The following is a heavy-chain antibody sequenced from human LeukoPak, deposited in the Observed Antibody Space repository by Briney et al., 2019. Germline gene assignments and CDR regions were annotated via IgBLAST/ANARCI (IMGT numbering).Heavy chain of an antibody. CDR1: GYTFTSYD. J-gene: IGHJ5*02. CDR2: MNPNSGNT. D-gene: IGHD6-13*01. CDR3: ARAQGRAAAGTAWFDP. Sequence: ASVKVSCKASGYTFTSYDINWVRQATGQGLEWMGWMNPNSGNTGYAQKFQGRVTMTRNTSISTAYMELSSLRSEDTAEYYCARAQGRAAAGTAWFDPWGQGTLVTVSS. V-gene: IGHV1-8*01.